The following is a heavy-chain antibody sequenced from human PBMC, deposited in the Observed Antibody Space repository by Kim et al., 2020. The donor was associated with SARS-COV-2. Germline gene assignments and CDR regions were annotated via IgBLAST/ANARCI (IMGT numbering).Heavy chain of an antibody. CDR1: GGSISSYY. CDR3: ARCWSGFDGFSSDNWFDP. D-gene: IGHD3-9*01. CDR2: IYYSGST. J-gene: IGHJ5*02. V-gene: IGHV4-59*12. Sequence: SETLSLTCTVSGGSISSYYWSWIRQPPGKGLEWIGYIYYSGSTNYNPSLKSRVTISVDTSKNQFSLKLSSVTAADTAVYYCARCWSGFDGFSSDNWFDPWGQGTLVTVSS.